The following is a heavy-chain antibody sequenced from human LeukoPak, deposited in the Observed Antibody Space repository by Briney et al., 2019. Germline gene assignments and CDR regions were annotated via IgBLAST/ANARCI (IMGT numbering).Heavy chain of an antibody. CDR2: ITPIFGTA. Sequence: ASVKVSCKASGGTFSSYAISWVRQAPGQGLEWMGGITPIFGTANYAQKFQGRVTITADESTSTAYMELSSLRSEDTAVYYCAREVVVVPAAARPWGDAFDIWGQGTMVTVSS. J-gene: IGHJ3*02. CDR1: GGTFSSYA. CDR3: AREVVVVPAAARPWGDAFDI. V-gene: IGHV1-69*13. D-gene: IGHD2-2*01.